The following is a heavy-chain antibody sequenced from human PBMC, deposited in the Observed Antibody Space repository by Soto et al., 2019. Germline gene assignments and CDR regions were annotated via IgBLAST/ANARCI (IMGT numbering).Heavy chain of an antibody. J-gene: IGHJ6*02. CDR3: ARGGKNSYGMDV. CDR2: IWYDGRNK. V-gene: IGHV3-33*01. CDR1: GLSFSNFG. D-gene: IGHD3-16*01. Sequence: GGSLRLSCEASGLSFSNFGMHWVRQAPDKGLEWVVNIWYDGRNKYYADSVKGRFTISRDNSKNTVYLEMSSLRAEDTAVYYCARGGKNSYGMDVWGQGTTVTVSS.